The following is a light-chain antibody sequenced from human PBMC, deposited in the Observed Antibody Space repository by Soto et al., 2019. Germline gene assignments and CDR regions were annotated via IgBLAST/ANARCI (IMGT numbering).Light chain of an antibody. V-gene: IGKV2-28*01. Sequence: DVVMTQSPLSLPVPPGEPASISCRSSQPLLHSNGFNYLDWYLQRPGQSPQLLIFLGSTRASGVPDRFSGGGTGKGFKLKISRVEAEEVGVYYCMQALQSPRTLGQGNKLEIK. CDR3: MQALQSPRT. CDR1: QPLLHSNGFNY. CDR2: LGS. J-gene: IGKJ2*02.